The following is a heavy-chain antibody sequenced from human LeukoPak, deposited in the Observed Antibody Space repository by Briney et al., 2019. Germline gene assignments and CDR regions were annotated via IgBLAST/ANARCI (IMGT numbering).Heavy chain of an antibody. Sequence: ASVKVSCKASGYTFTSYAMHWVRQAPGQRLEWMGWINAGNGNTKYSQEFQGRVTITRDTSASTAYMELSSLRSEDTAVYYCAREAKGTGYSYGLGDFDYWGQGTLVTVSS. CDR2: INAGNGNT. CDR1: GYTFTSYA. CDR3: AREAKGTGYSYGLGDFDY. D-gene: IGHD5-18*01. J-gene: IGHJ4*02. V-gene: IGHV1-3*03.